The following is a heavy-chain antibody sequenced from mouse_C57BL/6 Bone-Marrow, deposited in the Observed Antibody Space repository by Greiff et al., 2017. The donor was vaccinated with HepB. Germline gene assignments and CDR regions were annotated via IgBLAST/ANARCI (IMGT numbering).Heavy chain of an antibody. V-gene: IGHV1-53*01. CDR1: GYTFTSYW. J-gene: IGHJ2*01. CDR2: INPSNGGT. D-gene: IGHD1-1*01. Sequence: VKLQQPGTELVKPGASVKLSCKASGYTFTSYWMHWVKQRPGQGLEWIGNINPSNGGTNYNEKFKSKATLTVDKSSSTAYMQLSSLTSEDSAVYYCASDLFTTVVADYWGQGTTLTVSS. CDR3: ASDLFTTVVADY.